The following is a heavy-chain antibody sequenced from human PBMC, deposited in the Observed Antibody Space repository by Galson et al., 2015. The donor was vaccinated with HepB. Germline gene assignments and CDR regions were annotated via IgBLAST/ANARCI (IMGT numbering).Heavy chain of an antibody. CDR2: INGANGDT. J-gene: IGHJ6*02. CDR3: ARDREPWVGYYYAMDV. V-gene: IGHV1-3*01. Sequence: SVKVSCKASEYTFKTYPLHWVRQAPGQRLEWLGWINGANGDTTYSAKLQGRVTITRDTSASTAYMELSSLQSEDTAVYYCARDREPWVGYYYAMDVWGQGTTVIVSS. CDR1: EYTFKTYP. D-gene: IGHD1-26*01.